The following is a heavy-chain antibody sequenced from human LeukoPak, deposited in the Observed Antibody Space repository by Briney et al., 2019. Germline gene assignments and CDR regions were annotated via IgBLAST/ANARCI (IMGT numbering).Heavy chain of an antibody. V-gene: IGHV5-51*01. D-gene: IGHD2-21*02. CDR3: ARGGLAYCGGDCYGYFDY. CDR1: GYSFTSYW. Sequence: GESLKISCKGSGYSFTSYWIGWVRQMPGKGLEWMGIIYPGDSDTRYSPSFQGQVTISADKSISTAYLQWSSLKASDTAMYYRARGGLAYCGGDCYGYFDYWGQGTLVTVSS. J-gene: IGHJ4*02. CDR2: IYPGDSDT.